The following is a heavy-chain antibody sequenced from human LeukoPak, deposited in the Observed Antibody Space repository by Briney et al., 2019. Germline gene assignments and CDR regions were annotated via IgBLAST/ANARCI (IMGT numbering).Heavy chain of an antibody. V-gene: IGHV1-18*01. CDR3: ARYYYDSSGYPRPWFDP. CDR1: GYTSTNYG. J-gene: IGHJ5*02. D-gene: IGHD3-22*01. Sequence: ASVKVSCKASGYTSTNYGISWVRQAPGQGLEWMGWISAYNGNTNFAQKLQGRVTLTTDTSTGTAYMELRSLRSDDTAVYYCARYYYDSSGYPRPWFDPWGQGTLVTVSS. CDR2: ISAYNGNT.